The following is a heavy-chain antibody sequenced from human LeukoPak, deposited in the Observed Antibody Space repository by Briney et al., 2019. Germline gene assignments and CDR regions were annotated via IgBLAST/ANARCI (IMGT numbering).Heavy chain of an antibody. CDR3: ARASYGPLRFDP. J-gene: IGHJ5*02. V-gene: IGHV3-23*01. CDR2: ISGSGGST. D-gene: IGHD4-17*01. Sequence: GGSLRLSCAASGFTFSSYAMSWVRQAPGKGLEWVSAISGSGGSTSYAQKFQGRVTMTRDTSTSTVYMELSSLRSEDTAVYYCARASYGPLRFDPWGQGTLVTVSS. CDR1: GFTFSSYA.